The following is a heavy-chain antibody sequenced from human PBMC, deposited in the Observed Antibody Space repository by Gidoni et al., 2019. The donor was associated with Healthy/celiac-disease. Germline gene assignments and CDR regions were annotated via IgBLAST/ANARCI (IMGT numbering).Heavy chain of an antibody. Sequence: QVQLVESGGGVVQPGRSLRLSCAASGFTFRSYGMHWVRQAPGKGLGWVAVIWYDGSNKYYADSVKGRFTISRDNSKNTLYLQMNSLRAEDTAVYYCARDRAVGYCSGGSCYRYWYFDLWGRGTLVTVSS. CDR1: GFTFRSYG. CDR2: IWYDGSNK. D-gene: IGHD2-15*01. V-gene: IGHV3-33*01. CDR3: ARDRAVGYCSGGSCYRYWYFDL. J-gene: IGHJ2*01.